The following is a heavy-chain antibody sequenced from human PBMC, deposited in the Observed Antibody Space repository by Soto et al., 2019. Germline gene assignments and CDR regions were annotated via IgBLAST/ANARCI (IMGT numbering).Heavy chain of an antibody. V-gene: IGHV4-4*02. D-gene: IGHD6-13*01. Sequence: SETVSLTCAVSCGSIRSSNWWSWVRQPPRKGLEWIGEIYHSGSTNYNPSLKSRVTISVDKSKNQFSLKLSSVTAADTAVYYCARDRAGISYWGRQNWFDPWGQGTLVTVS. CDR1: CGSIRSSNW. J-gene: IGHJ5*02. CDR2: IYHSGST. CDR3: ARDRAGISYWGRQNWFDP.